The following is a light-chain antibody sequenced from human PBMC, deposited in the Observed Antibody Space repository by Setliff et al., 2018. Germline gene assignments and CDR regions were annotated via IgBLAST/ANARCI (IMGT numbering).Light chain of an antibody. CDR2: DVS. V-gene: IGLV2-14*01. CDR1: SSDVGGYNY. CDR3: CSYTISSTRV. J-gene: IGLJ1*01. Sequence: SVLTQPASASGSPGQSITISCTGTSSDVGGYNYVSWYQQHPGKAPKLMIYDVSNRPSGVSNRFSGSKSGNTASLTISGLQAEDEADYYCCSYTISSTRVFGTGTKVTVL.